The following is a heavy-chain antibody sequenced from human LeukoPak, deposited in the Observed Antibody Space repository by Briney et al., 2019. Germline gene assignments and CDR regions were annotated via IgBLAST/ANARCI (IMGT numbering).Heavy chain of an antibody. J-gene: IGHJ4*02. D-gene: IGHD1-26*01. CDR2: NRDKANSYTT. V-gene: IGHV3-72*01. Sequence: GGSLRLSCAASGFSFSDHYMDWVRQAPGKGLEWVARNRDKANSYTTEYAASVKGRFTISRDDSKNSLYLQMNSLKCEDTAVYYCAREWDSGSYYLGYFDYWGQGTLVTVSS. CDR1: GFSFSDHY. CDR3: AREWDSGSYYLGYFDY.